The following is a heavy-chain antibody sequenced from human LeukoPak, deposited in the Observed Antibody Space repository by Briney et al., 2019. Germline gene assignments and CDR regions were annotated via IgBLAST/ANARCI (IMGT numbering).Heavy chain of an antibody. Sequence: ASVKVSCKASGYTFTGYYMHWVRQAPGQGLEWMGWINPNSGGTNYAQKFQGRVTMTRDTSISTAYMELSRLRSDDTAVYYCARGPVSSSSWGYYYYGMDVWGQGTTVTVSS. CDR3: ARGPVSSSSWGYYYYGMDV. D-gene: IGHD6-6*01. CDR1: GYTFTGYY. V-gene: IGHV1-2*02. CDR2: INPNSGGT. J-gene: IGHJ6*02.